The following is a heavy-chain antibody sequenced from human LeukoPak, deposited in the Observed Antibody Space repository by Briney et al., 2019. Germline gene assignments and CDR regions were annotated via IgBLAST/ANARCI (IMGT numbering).Heavy chain of an antibody. V-gene: IGHV3-21*01. D-gene: IGHD3-10*01. CDR2: ISGSSSYI. CDR3: ARKLGYYFDY. J-gene: IGHJ4*02. CDR1: GFTFSSYS. Sequence: PGGSLRLSCAASGFTFSSYSMNWVRQAPGKGLEWVSSISGSSSYIYYADSVKGRFTISRDNAKNSLYLQMNSLRAEDTAVYYCARKLGYYFDYWGQGTLVTVSS.